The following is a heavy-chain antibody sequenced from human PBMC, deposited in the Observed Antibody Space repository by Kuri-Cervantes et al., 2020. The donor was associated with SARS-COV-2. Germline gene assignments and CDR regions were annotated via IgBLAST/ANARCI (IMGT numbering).Heavy chain of an antibody. D-gene: IGHD6-13*01. CDR3: AKDLIAAAGNDYFYMDV. Sequence: LSLTCAASGFTFSSYGMHWVRQAPGKGLEWVAFIRYDGSNKYYADSVKGRFTISRDNSKNTLYLQMNSLRAEDRAVYYCAKDLIAAAGNDYFYMDVWGTGTTVTVSS. CDR1: GFTFSSYG. V-gene: IGHV3-30*02. J-gene: IGHJ6*03. CDR2: IRYDGSNK.